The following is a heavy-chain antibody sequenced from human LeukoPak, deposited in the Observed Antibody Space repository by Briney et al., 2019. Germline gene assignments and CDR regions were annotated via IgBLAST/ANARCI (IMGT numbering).Heavy chain of an antibody. CDR1: GGSISSYY. Sequence: SETLSLTCTVSGGSISSYYWTWIRQPAGKGLEWIGRIYSSGSTNYNPSLKSRVTMSVDTSKNQFSLKLNSVTAADSAVYYCARDPSYSSGFYDYWGQGTLVTVSS. J-gene: IGHJ4*02. CDR3: ARDPSYSSGFYDY. D-gene: IGHD6-19*01. V-gene: IGHV4-4*07. CDR2: IYSSGST.